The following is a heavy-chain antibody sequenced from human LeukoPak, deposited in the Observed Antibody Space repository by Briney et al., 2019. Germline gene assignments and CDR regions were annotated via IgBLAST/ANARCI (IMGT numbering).Heavy chain of an antibody. D-gene: IGHD2-2*01. CDR2: IIPIFGTA. CDR1: GGTFSSYA. V-gene: IGHV1-69*05. CDR3: ARDRDIVVVPAARRWDAFDI. J-gene: IGHJ3*02. Sequence: SVKVSCKASGGTFSSYAISWVRQAPGQGLEWMGGIIPIFGTANYAQKFQGRVTITTDESTSTAYMELSSLRSEDTAVYYCARDRDIVVVPAARRWDAFDIWGQGTMVTVSS.